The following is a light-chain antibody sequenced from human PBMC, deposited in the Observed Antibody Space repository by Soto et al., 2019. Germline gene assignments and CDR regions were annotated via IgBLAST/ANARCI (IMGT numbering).Light chain of an antibody. Sequence: QSVLTQPPSASATPGQRVTISCSGSDSNIARRNVCCYQQLPGTAPKLLIYDTDLRPSGVPDRFSGSKSGTSASLAISGLQSEDEADYYCATWDVTLNIWVFGGGTKVTVL. CDR2: DTD. J-gene: IGLJ3*02. CDR3: ATWDVTLNIWV. CDR1: DSNIARRN. V-gene: IGLV1-44*01.